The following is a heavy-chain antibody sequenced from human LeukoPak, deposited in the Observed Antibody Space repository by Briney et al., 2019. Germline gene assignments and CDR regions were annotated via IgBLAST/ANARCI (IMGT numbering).Heavy chain of an antibody. CDR3: ARGGRGSAAVVAPRSFDI. J-gene: IGHJ3*02. D-gene: IGHD3-22*01. Sequence: GGSLRLSCEASGFTVSSTHMVWVRQAPGKGLEWVSVTYTGGNSYYAGPVQGRFIISRDISRNTLYLQMNNLRAEDSALYYCARGGRGSAAVVAPRSFDIWGQGTMVTVSS. CDR2: TYTGGNS. CDR1: GFTVSSTH. V-gene: IGHV3-53*01.